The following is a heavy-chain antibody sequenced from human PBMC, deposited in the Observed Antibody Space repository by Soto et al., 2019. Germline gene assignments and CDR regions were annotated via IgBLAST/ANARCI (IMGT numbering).Heavy chain of an antibody. J-gene: IGHJ6*03. Sequence: PLVTLSLTCTVSGGSVISSVCYWGFVRQPPGKRLEWIGSVYYSGSTYYNPSLKSRVTISVDTSKNQVSLKLSSVTAADTAVYYCARGGADFWSGYFHYYYMDVWGKGTTVTVSS. CDR2: VYYSGST. CDR1: GGSVISSVCY. D-gene: IGHD3-3*01. CDR3: ARGGADFWSGYFHYYYMDV. V-gene: IGHV4-39*07.